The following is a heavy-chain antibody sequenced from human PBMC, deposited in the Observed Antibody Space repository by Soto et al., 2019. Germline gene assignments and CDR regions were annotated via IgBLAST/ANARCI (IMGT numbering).Heavy chain of an antibody. CDR3: ARSPLGFGEGHYFDF. V-gene: IGHV1-69*13. CDR1: GDTFTSYP. J-gene: IGHJ5*01. CDR2: IIPIIGTT. D-gene: IGHD3-10*01. Sequence: GASVKVSCKASGDTFTSYPILWVRQAPGQGLEWMGGIIPIIGTTNYAQKFQGRVTITADSSTSTDYMELSSLRSEDTAVYYCARSPLGFGEGHYFDFWGEGTPVTVSS.